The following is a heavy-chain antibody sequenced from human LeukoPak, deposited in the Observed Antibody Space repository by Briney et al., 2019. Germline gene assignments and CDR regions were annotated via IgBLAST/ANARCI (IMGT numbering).Heavy chain of an antibody. CDR3: ARDPATWWFDP. J-gene: IGHJ5*02. Sequence: SETLFLTCTVSGGSISSYYWSWIRQPAGKGLEWIGHIYTSGSTNYNPSLKSRVTMSIDTSKNQFSLKLSSVTAADTAIYYCARDPATWWFDPWGQGTLVTVSS. CDR1: GGSISSYY. D-gene: IGHD2-15*01. V-gene: IGHV4-4*07. CDR2: IYTSGST.